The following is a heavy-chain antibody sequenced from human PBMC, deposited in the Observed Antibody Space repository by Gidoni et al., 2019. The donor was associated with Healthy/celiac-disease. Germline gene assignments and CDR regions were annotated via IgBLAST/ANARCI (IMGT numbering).Heavy chain of an antibody. CDR1: GGSISSGGYY. CDR2: IYYSGST. CDR3: ARVYGGKEYYYGMDV. V-gene: IGHV4-31*03. J-gene: IGHJ6*02. D-gene: IGHD4-17*01. Sequence: QVQLQESGPGLVTPSQTLSLTCPVSGGSISSGGYYWSWIRQHPGKGLEWIGYIYYSGSTYYNPSLKSRVTIAVDTSKNQFSLKLSSVTAADTAVYYCARVYGGKEYYYGMDVWGQGTTVTVSS.